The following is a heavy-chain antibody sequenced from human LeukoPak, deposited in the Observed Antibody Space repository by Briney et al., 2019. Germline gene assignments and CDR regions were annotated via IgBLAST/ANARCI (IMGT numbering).Heavy chain of an antibody. CDR2: ISAYNGNT. J-gene: IGHJ4*02. CDR3: ARVYSMVTAKSPIDY. V-gene: IGHV1-18*01. D-gene: IGHD2-21*02. Sequence: ASVKVSCKTSGYTFSNYGIAWVRQAPGQGFEWMGWISAYNGNTNYAQKLQGRVTMTTDTSTSTAYMELRSLRSDDTAVYYCARVYSMVTAKSPIDYWGQGTLVTVSS. CDR1: GYTFSNYG.